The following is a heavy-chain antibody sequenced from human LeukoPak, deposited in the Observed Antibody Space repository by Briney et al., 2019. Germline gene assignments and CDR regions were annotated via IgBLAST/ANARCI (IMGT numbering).Heavy chain of an antibody. D-gene: IGHD5-24*01. CDR2: ISSSNSYI. V-gene: IGHV3-21*01. CDR1: AFIFSGHW. CDR3: AREMGL. Sequence: GGSLRLSCEGSAFIFSGHWMNWVRQTPGKGLEWVSSISSSNSYIYYADSVKGRFTISRDNAKNSLYLQMNSLRAEDTAVYYCAREMGLWGQGTLATVSS. J-gene: IGHJ4*02.